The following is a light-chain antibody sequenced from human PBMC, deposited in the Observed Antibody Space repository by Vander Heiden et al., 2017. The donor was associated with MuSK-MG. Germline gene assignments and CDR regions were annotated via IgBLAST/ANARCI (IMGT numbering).Light chain of an antibody. CDR2: AAS. CDR1: QGISSY. Sequence: DIQLTQSPSFLSASVGDRVTITCRASQGISSYLAWYQQKAGKAPKLLIYAASTLQSGVPSRFSGSGSGTEFTLTISSLQPEDFATYCCQQLYSYPWTSGQGTKVEIK. J-gene: IGKJ1*01. V-gene: IGKV1-9*01. CDR3: QQLYSYPWT.